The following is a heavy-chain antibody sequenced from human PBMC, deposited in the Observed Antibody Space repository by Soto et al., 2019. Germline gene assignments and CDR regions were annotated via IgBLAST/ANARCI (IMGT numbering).Heavy chain of an antibody. CDR2: ISGSGGST. J-gene: IGHJ4*02. Sequence: GGSLRLSCAASGFTFSSYAMSWVRQAPGKGLEWVSAISGSGGSTYYADSVKGRFTISRDNSKNTLYLQMNSLTAEDTAVYYCAKSVLDRGVEYWGQGTLVTVSS. CDR3: AKSVLDRGVEY. CDR1: GFTFSSYA. V-gene: IGHV3-23*01. D-gene: IGHD3-10*01.